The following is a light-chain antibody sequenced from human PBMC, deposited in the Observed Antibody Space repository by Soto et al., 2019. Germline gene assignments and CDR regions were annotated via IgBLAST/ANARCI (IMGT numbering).Light chain of an antibody. V-gene: IGKV1-12*01. Sequence: DIQMTQSPSSVSASIGDRVSITCRASQGISGWLDWYQQRPGEAPKLLIYAASTLQSGVPLRFSGSESGTDFTLTISSLQPEDFATYYCQQAYSYPVTFGGGTKVEMK. CDR3: QQAYSYPVT. CDR1: QGISGW. J-gene: IGKJ4*01. CDR2: AAS.